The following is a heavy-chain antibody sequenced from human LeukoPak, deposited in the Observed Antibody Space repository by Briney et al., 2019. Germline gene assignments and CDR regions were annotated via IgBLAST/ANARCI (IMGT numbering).Heavy chain of an antibody. CDR1: GGSICSYY. Sequence: TSETLSLTCTVSGGSICSYYWSCIRQSAGKGLEWIGRIYSSGNTNYNPSLKSRVTMSVDTSKNQFSLKLTSVTAADTAVYYCARGRCSTTSCRYWYYGMDVWGQGTTVTVSS. D-gene: IGHD2-2*01. CDR2: IYSSGNT. CDR3: ARGRCSTTSCRYWYYGMDV. V-gene: IGHV4-4*07. J-gene: IGHJ6*02.